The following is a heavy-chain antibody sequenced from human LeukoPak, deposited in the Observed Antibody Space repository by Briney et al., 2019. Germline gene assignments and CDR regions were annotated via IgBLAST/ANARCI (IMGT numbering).Heavy chain of an antibody. CDR3: ARDPDWNYVRAFDF. CDR1: GFTFRNYW. V-gene: IGHV3-7*01. Sequence: GGSLRLSCAASGFTFRNYWVNWVRQALGKGLEWVANINEDGSEKYYVDSVKGRFTISRDNAENSLYLQMNSLRDEDTAVYYCARDPDWNYVRAFDFWGQGTMVIVSS. D-gene: IGHD1-7*01. J-gene: IGHJ3*01. CDR2: INEDGSEK.